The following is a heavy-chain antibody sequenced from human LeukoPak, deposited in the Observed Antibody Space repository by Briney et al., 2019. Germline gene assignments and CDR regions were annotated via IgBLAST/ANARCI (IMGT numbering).Heavy chain of an antibody. CDR2: INPNSGGT. CDR3: ASLCSGRYCSGGGCKDYFDY. CDR1: GYTFTGYY. V-gene: IGHV1-2*02. D-gene: IGHD2-15*01. Sequence: GASVKVSCKASGYTFTGYYMHWVRQAPGQGLEWMGWINPNSGGTNYAQKFQGRVTMTRDTSISTAYMELSRLRSHATAVYYCASLCSGRYCSGGGCKDYFDYWGEGTLGTVSS. J-gene: IGHJ4*02.